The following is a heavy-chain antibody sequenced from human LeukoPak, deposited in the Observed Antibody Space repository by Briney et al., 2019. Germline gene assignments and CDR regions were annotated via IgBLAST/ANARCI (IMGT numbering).Heavy chain of an antibody. CDR3: ARGTGYSAFDY. Sequence: GGSLRLSCAASGFTFSTYWMHWVRQAPGKGLLWVSRIKSDGITTIYADSVKGRFTISRDNAKNTLYLQMNSLRAEDTAVYYCARGTGYSAFDYRGQGTLVTVSS. CDR1: GFTFSTYW. D-gene: IGHD6-13*01. J-gene: IGHJ4*02. CDR2: IKSDGITT. V-gene: IGHV3-74*01.